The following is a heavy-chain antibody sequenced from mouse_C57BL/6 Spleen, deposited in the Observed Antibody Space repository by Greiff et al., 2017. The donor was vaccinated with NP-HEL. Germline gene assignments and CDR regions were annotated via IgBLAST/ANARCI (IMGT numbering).Heavy chain of an antibody. CDR2: IYPRSGNT. Sequence: QVQLQHSGAELARPGASVKLSCKASGYTFTSYGISWVKQRTGQGLEWIGEIYPRSGNTYYNEKFKGKATLTADKSSSTAYMELRSLTSEDSAVYFCARSEGYGSSYNYAMDYWGQGTSVTVSS. J-gene: IGHJ4*01. V-gene: IGHV1-81*01. CDR1: GYTFTSYG. CDR3: ARSEGYGSSYNYAMDY. D-gene: IGHD1-1*01.